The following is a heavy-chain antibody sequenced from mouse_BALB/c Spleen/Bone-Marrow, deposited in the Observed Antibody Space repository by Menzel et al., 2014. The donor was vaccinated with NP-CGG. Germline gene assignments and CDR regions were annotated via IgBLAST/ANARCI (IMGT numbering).Heavy chain of an antibody. Sequence: EVKLVESGGGLVKLGGSLKLSCAASGFTFSSYYMSWVRQTPEKGLELVAAINSNGGSAYYPDTVKGRFTISRDNAKNTLFLQMSSLKSEDTALYYCARHGGFGNYFDYWGQGTTLTVSS. CDR2: INSNGGSA. J-gene: IGHJ2*01. CDR3: ARHGGFGNYFDY. CDR1: GFTFSSYY. V-gene: IGHV5-6-2*01. D-gene: IGHD1-1*02.